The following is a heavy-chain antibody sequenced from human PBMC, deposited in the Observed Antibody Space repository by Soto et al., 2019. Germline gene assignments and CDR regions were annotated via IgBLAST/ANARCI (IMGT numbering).Heavy chain of an antibody. D-gene: IGHD3-3*01. V-gene: IGHV3-23*01. CDR1: GCTFYTYA. J-gene: IGHJ6*03. CDR3: AKGGGSGYFAYHYIDV. CDR2: ISASGTQT. Sequence: PGGSLILSCAASGCTFYTYAMTWVSKTTGKGLEWVSSISASGTQTYYADSVKGRFTISRDNSRNTVYLQMNSLRVEDTAVYYCAKGGGSGYFAYHYIDVWGKGTTVTVSS.